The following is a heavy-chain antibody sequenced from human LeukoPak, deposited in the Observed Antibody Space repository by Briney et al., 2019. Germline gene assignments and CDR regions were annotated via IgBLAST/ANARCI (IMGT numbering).Heavy chain of an antibody. CDR2: VYNSGST. V-gene: IGHV4-59*01. Sequence: SETLSLTCTVSGGSIRIYYWSWIRQPPGKGLEWIGYVYNSGSTDYNPSLKSRVTISADTSKNQFSLRLSSETAADTAVYYCVRDRELNYWGQGTLVTVSS. CDR1: GGSIRIYY. CDR3: VRDRELNY. D-gene: IGHD3-10*01. J-gene: IGHJ4*02.